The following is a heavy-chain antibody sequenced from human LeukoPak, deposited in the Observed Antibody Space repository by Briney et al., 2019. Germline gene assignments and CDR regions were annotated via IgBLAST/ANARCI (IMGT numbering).Heavy chain of an antibody. CDR2: IIPIFGTA. CDR1: GGTFSSYA. J-gene: IGHJ6*03. V-gene: IGHV1-69*06. Sequence: ASVKVSCKASGGTFSSYAISWVRQAPGQGLEWMGGIIPIFGTANYAQKFQGRVTITADKSTSTAYMELSSLRSEDTAVYYCARAAVGHYYMDVWGKGTTVTVSS. CDR3: ARAAVGHYYMDV. D-gene: IGHD6-19*01.